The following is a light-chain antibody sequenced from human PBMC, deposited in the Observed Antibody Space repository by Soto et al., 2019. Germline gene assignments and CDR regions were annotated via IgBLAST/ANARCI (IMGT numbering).Light chain of an antibody. CDR3: CSYAGSSTWV. CDR1: SSDVGSYNF. CDR2: EGS. Sequence: QSVLTQPASVSGSPGQSITISCTGTSSDVGSYNFVSWYQQHPGKAPKVMIYEGSKRPSGVSNRFSGSNSGNTASLTISGLQAEDEADYYCCSYAGSSTWVFGTGTKLTVL. V-gene: IGLV2-23*01. J-gene: IGLJ1*01.